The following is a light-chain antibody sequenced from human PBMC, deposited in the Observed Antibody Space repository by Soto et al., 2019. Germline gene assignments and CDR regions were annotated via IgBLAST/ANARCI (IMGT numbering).Light chain of an antibody. CDR1: ILAKKY. CDR3: YSADDNNWV. J-gene: IGLJ3*02. Sequence: SYDLTQPSSVSVSPGQTARITCSGDILAKKYARWFQQKAGQAPLLVIYKDNERPSTISERFSGSSSGTKVTLTISGARVEDEADYYCYSADDNNWVFGGGTKLTVL. V-gene: IGLV3-27*01. CDR2: KDN.